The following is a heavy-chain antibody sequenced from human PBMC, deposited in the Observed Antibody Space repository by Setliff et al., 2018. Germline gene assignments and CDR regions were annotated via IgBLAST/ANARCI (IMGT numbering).Heavy chain of an antibody. Sequence: SVKVSCKVSGYTLTELSRHWVRQAPGKGLEWMGGFDPEDGETIYAQKFQGRVTMTEDTSTDTAYMELSSLRSEDTAVYYCATFLPRRPTMRYGMDVWGQGTTVTVSS. V-gene: IGHV1-24*01. CDR3: ATFLPRRPTMRYGMDV. CDR1: GYTLTELS. D-gene: IGHD1-1*01. J-gene: IGHJ6*02. CDR2: FDPEDGET.